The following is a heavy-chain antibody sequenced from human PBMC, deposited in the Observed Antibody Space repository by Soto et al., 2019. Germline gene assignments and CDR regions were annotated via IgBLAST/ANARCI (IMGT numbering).Heavy chain of an antibody. J-gene: IGHJ4*02. Sequence: GGSLRLSCAASGFTFSFYAMNWVRQAPGKGLEWVSGISDSGGTTYYADSVKGRFTISRDNSKNTLYLQVNSLRAEGTAVYYCARTPPYCSSTSCYIDYWGQGT. CDR3: ARTPPYCSSTSCYIDY. D-gene: IGHD2-2*02. CDR1: GFTFSFYA. V-gene: IGHV3-23*01. CDR2: ISDSGGTT.